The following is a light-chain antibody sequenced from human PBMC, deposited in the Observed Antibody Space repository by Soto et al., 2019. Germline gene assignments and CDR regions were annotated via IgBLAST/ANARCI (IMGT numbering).Light chain of an antibody. Sequence: EIVMTQSPAPLSLSPGERATLSCRASQTIDNTLAWYQRKPGQAPRLLIYDVSTRATGVPARFSGSRSGTDCTLTISSLLSEDVAVYYCQHYNYWPYTFRQGTKVDIK. CDR2: DVS. CDR3: QHYNYWPYT. CDR1: QTIDNT. J-gene: IGKJ2*01. V-gene: IGKV3-15*01.